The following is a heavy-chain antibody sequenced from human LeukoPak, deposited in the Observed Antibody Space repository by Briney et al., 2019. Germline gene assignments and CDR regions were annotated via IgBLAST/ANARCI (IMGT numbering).Heavy chain of an antibody. CDR1: GGTFSSYA. CDR2: ISAYNGNT. CDR3: ASDRRWANLYCSGGSCYGPDNWFDP. V-gene: IGHV1-18*01. Sequence: ASVKVSCKASGGTFSSYAISWVRQAPGQGLEWMGWISAYNGNTNYAQKLQGRVTMTTDTSTSTAYMELRSLRSDDTAVYYCASDRRWANLYCSGGSCYGPDNWFDPWGQGTLVTVSS. J-gene: IGHJ5*02. D-gene: IGHD2-15*01.